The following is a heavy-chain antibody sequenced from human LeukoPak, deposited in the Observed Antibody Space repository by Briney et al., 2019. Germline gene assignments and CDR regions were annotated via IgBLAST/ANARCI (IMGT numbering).Heavy chain of an antibody. CDR1: GFIFHRYG. D-gene: IGHD5-24*01. CDR3: VKDPQRLERYFDY. CDR2: TRYAGSNK. V-gene: IGHV3-30*02. J-gene: IGHJ4*02. Sequence: GGSLRLSCAASGFIFHRYGMHGVPQARGKGLVCGAFTRYAGSNKYYADTLKGRFTITIDNSKNMLYLQMNRLRAEDTAVYYCVKDPQRLERYFDYWGQGTLVTVSS.